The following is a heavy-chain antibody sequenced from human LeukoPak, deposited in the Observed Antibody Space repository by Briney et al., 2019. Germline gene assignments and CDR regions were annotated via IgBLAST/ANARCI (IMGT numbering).Heavy chain of an antibody. Sequence: ASGKASCKPSGYTFTGYYIHGVRQAPGQGLEWMGRINPNSGGTNYAQKFQGRVTMTRDTSISTAYMELSRLRSDDTAVYYCSRVGTTFDPWGQGTLVTVSS. CDR3: SRVGTTFDP. D-gene: IGHD7-27*01. J-gene: IGHJ5*02. V-gene: IGHV1-2*06. CDR1: GYTFTGYY. CDR2: INPNSGGT.